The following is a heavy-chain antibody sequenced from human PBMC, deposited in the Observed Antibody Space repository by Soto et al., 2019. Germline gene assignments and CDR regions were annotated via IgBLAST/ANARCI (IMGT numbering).Heavy chain of an antibody. V-gene: IGHV3-33*03. CDR3: ASYDGGGHYYY. D-gene: IGHD2-21*01. J-gene: IGHJ4*02. Sequence: QVQLVASGGGVVQPGRSLRLSCATSGFSFSSSGLHWVRQAPGKGLEWVAVLWSDEVTQDYADYVGGRFTISRENSKNTLYLQMNRLRAADTAVYYCASYDGGGHYYYWGQGTLVTVSS. CDR2: LWSDEVTQ. CDR1: GFSFSSSG.